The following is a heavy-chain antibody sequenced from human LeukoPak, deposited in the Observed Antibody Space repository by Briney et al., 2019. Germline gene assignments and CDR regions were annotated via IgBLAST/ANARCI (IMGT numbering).Heavy chain of an antibody. CDR3: ARDGYDILTGYLNYYYYFMDV. CDR1: GGSISSGSYY. D-gene: IGHD3-9*01. J-gene: IGHJ6*03. V-gene: IGHV4-61*02. Sequence: SETLSLTCTVSGGSISSGSYYWSWIRQPAGKGLEWIGRIYTSGSTNYNPSLKSRVTISVDTSKNQFSLKLSSVTAADTAVYYCARDGYDILTGYLNYYYYFMDVWGKGTTVTVSS. CDR2: IYTSGST.